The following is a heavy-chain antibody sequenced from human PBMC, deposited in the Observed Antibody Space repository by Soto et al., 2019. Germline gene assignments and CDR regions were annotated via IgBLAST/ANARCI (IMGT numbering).Heavy chain of an antibody. CDR1: GFTLSSYA. CDR2: ISGSGGST. V-gene: IGHV3-23*01. Sequence: PXXSLRLSCAASGFTLSSYAVPWVIQAPGKGLEWVSTISGSGGSTYYADSVKGRFTISRDNSKNTLYLQMNSLRAEDTAVYYCAKDQGSSWYEIDYWGQGTLVTVSS. CDR3: AKDQGSSWYEIDY. J-gene: IGHJ4*02. D-gene: IGHD6-13*01.